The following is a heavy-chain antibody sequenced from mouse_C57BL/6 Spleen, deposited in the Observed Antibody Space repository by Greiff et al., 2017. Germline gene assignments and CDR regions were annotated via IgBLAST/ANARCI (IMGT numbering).Heavy chain of an antibody. CDR3: AREAEYFDY. CDR1: GYTFTSYW. D-gene: IGHD3-2*02. J-gene: IGHJ2*01. CDR2: IDPSDSYT. V-gene: IGHV1-59*01. Sequence: QVQLQQPGAELVRPGTSVKLSCKASGYTFTSYWLHWVKQRPGQGLEWIGVIDPSDSYTNYNQKFKGKATLTVDTSSSTAYMQLSSLTSEDSAVYYCAREAEYFDYWGQGTTLTVSS.